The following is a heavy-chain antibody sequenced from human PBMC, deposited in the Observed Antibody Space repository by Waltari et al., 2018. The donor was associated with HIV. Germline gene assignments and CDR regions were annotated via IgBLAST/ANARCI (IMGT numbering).Heavy chain of an antibody. J-gene: IGHJ4*02. D-gene: IGHD5-12*01. CDR1: GYTFTSYG. Sequence: QVQLVQSGGEVKKPGASVKVSCKASGYTFTSYGISWVRQAPGQGLEWMGWISTYNGNTNYIQKLQGRVTMTTDTSTSTAYMELRSLRSDDTAVYYCARDRGWLQLGTHFDYWGQGTLVTVSS. CDR3: ARDRGWLQLGTHFDY. V-gene: IGHV1-18*01. CDR2: ISTYNGNT.